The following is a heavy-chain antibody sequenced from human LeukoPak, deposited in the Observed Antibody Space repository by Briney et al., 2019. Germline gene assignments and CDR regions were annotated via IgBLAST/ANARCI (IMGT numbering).Heavy chain of an antibody. J-gene: IGHJ4*02. CDR1: GGSFSGYY. CDR3: ARDIGYCSGGSCYRTGIFDY. D-gene: IGHD2-15*01. V-gene: IGHV4-34*01. CDR2: INHSGST. Sequence: SETLSLTCAVYGGSFSGYYWSWIRQPPGKGLEWIGEINHSGSTNYNPSLKSRVTISVDTSKNQFSLKLSSVTAADTAVYYCARDIGYCSGGSCYRTGIFDYWGQGTLVTVSS.